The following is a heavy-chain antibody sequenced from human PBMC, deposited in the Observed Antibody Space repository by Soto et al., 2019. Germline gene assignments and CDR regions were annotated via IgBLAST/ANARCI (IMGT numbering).Heavy chain of an antibody. CDR2: ISAYNGNT. J-gene: IGHJ4*02. D-gene: IGHD3-22*01. CDR3: AREAYYYDSSGYYSVDY. V-gene: IGHV1-18*01. CDR1: GYTFTSYG. Sequence: ASVKVSCKASGYTFTSYGISWVRQAPGQGLEWMGWISAYNGNTNYAQKLQGRVTMTTDTSTSTAYMELRSLRSDDTAVYYCAREAYYYDSSGYYSVDYWGQGTLVTVSS.